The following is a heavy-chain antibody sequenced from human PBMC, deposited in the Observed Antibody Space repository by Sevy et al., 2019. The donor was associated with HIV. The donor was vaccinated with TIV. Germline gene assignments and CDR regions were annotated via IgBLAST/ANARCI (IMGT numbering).Heavy chain of an antibody. D-gene: IGHD3-16*01. J-gene: IGHJ4*02. V-gene: IGHV3-23*01. CDR3: ARRGESQRDLDY. Sequence: GGSLRLSCAASGFTISSYAMNWVRQAPGKGLQWVSGIGGSAGSPYYADSVKGRFSISRDNSKNTLYLLMDNLRAEDTAVYYCARRGESQRDLDYWGQGTLVTVSS. CDR1: GFTISSYA. CDR2: IGGSAGSP.